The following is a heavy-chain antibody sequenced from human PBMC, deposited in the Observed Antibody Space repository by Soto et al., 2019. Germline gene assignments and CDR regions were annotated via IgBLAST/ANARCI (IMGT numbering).Heavy chain of an antibody. Sequence: PGGSLRLSCAASGLTFIDFYMSWVRQAPGKGLDWVSYTDPSGTTIVYADSVKGRFTVSRDNAKNSLYLQMDSLRGEDSAVYYCARGHHGLEIWGRGTTVTVSS. CDR1: GLTFIDFY. CDR3: ARGHHGLEI. V-gene: IGHV3-11*01. CDR2: TDPSGTTI. J-gene: IGHJ6*02.